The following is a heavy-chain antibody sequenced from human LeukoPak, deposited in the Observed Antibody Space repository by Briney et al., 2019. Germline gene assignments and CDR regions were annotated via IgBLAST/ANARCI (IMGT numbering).Heavy chain of an antibody. CDR3: ARTVCSTAPHYYYYYGMDV. D-gene: IGHD2-2*01. CDR1: GFTVSSNY. J-gene: IGHJ6*02. Sequence: PGGSLRLSCAASGFTVSSNYMSWVRQAPGKGLEWVSVIYSGGSTYYADSVKGRFTISRDNSKNTLYLQMNSLRAEDTAVYYCARTVCSTAPHYYYYYGMDVWGQGTTVTVSS. V-gene: IGHV3-53*01. CDR2: IYSGGST.